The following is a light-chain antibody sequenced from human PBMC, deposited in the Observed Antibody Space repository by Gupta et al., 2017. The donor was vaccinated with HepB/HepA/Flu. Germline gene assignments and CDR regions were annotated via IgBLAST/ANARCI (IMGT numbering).Light chain of an antibody. J-gene: IGLJ2*01. V-gene: IGLV1-40*01. CDR3: QSYDNSLSAEV. CDR2: GNS. Sequence: QSVLTQPPSVSGAPGQRVTISCTGSSSNIGAGYDVHWYQQLPGTAPKLLIYGNSNRPSGVPDRFSGSKSGTSASLAITGLQAEDEGDYYCQSYDNSLSAEVLGGGTKLTVL. CDR1: SSNIGAGYD.